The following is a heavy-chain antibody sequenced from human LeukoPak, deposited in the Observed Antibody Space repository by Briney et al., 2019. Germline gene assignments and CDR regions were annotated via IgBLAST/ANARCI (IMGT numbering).Heavy chain of an antibody. Sequence: ASVKVSCKTSGYTFNNYGISWVRQAPGQGLEWMGWISGYNGYTNSAQQFQGRVTLTMDTSTSTVYMGLRSLRSDDTAVYYCARWSGGSNWLYHYGMDVWGQGTTATVSS. D-gene: IGHD4-11*01. CDR2: ISGYNGYT. V-gene: IGHV1-18*01. CDR3: ARWSGGSNWLYHYGMDV. CDR1: GYTFNNYG. J-gene: IGHJ6*02.